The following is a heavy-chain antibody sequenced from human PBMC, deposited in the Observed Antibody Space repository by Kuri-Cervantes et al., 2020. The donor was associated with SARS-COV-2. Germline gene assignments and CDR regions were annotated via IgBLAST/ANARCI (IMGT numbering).Heavy chain of an antibody. D-gene: IGHD1-26*01. CDR3: ARDRTGGSDFDY. CDR2: IYYSGST. V-gene: IGHV4-59*01. J-gene: IGHJ4*02. CDR1: GGSFSGYY. Sequence: SETLSLTCAVYGGSFSGYYWSWIRQPPGKGLEWIGYIYYSGSTNYNPSLKSRVTISVDTSKNQFSLKLSSVTAADTAVYYCARDRTGGSDFDYWSQGTLVTVSS.